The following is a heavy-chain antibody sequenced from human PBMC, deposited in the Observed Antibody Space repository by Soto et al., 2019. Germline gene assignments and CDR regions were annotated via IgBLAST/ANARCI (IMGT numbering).Heavy chain of an antibody. Sequence: GGSLRLSCAASGFTFSSYGMHWVRQAPGKGLEWVAVIWYDGSNKYYADSVKGRFTISRDNSKNTLYLQMNSLRAEDTAVYYCARDRGDGYNRAKFDYWGQGTLVTVSS. CDR3: ARDRGDGYNRAKFDY. CDR2: IWYDGSNK. V-gene: IGHV3-33*01. J-gene: IGHJ4*02. CDR1: GFTFSSYG. D-gene: IGHD5-12*01.